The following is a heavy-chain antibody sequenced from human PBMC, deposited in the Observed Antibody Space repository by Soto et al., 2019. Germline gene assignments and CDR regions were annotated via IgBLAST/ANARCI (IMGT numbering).Heavy chain of an antibody. Sequence: GGSLRLSCAASGFTFDYYAMHWVRQSPGKGLEWVSGISWNSGSIGYADSVKGRFTISRDNAKNSLYLQMNSLRAEDTALYYCAKDSQPDIVVVPAASYYYYGMDVWGQGTTVTVSS. V-gene: IGHV3-9*01. CDR3: AKDSQPDIVVVPAASYYYYGMDV. D-gene: IGHD2-2*01. CDR2: ISWNSGSI. J-gene: IGHJ6*02. CDR1: GFTFDYYA.